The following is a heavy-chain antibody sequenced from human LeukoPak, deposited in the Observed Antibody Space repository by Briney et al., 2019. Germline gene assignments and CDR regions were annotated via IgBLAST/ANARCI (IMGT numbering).Heavy chain of an antibody. CDR1: GYTFTSYY. D-gene: IGHD1-26*01. J-gene: IGHJ5*02. CDR2: INPSGGST. Sequence: ASVEVSCKASGYTFTSYYMHWVRQAPGQGLEWMGIINPSGGSTSYAQKFQGRVTMTRDMSTSTVYMELSSLRSEDTAVYYCATYSGSHKKWFDPWGQGTLVTVSS. CDR3: ATYSGSHKKWFDP. V-gene: IGHV1-46*01.